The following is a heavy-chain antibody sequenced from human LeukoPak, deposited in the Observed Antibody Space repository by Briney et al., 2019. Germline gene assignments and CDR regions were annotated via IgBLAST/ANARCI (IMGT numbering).Heavy chain of an antibody. CDR3: TTDYGGNFDY. CDR2: IKSKTDGGTT. V-gene: IGHV3-15*01. Sequence: GGSLRLXCAASGFTFSNAWMSWVRQAPGKGLESVGRIKSKTDGGTTDYAAPVKGRFTISRDDSKNTLYPQMNSLKTEDTAVYYCTTDYGGNFDYWGQGTLVTVSS. J-gene: IGHJ4*02. CDR1: GFTFSNAW. D-gene: IGHD4-23*01.